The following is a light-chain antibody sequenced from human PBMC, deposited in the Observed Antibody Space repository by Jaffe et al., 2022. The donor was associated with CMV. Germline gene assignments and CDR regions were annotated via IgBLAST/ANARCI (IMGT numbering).Light chain of an antibody. CDR3: QQYYSTLQA. J-gene: IGKJ1*01. Sequence: DIVMTQSPDSLAVSLGERATINCKSSQSVLYSSDNKNYLAWYQHKVGQPPKLLIYWASTRESGVPDRFSGSGSGTDFTLTISSLQAEDVAVYYCQQYYSTLQAFGQGTKVEIK. CDR2: WAS. CDR1: QSVLYSSDNKNY. V-gene: IGKV4-1*01.